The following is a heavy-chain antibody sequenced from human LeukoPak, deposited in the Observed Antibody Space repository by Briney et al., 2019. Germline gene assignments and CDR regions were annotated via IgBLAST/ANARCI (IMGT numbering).Heavy chain of an antibody. V-gene: IGHV3-21*01. CDR1: GFTFSSYS. CDR2: ISSSSSYI. D-gene: IGHD2-15*01. J-gene: IGHJ4*02. Sequence: GGSLRLSCAASGFTFSSYSMNWVRQAPGKGLEWVSSISSSSSYIYYADSVKGRFTISRDNAKNSLYLQMNSLRAEDTAVYYCARDRYCSGGSCYSGFDYWGQGTLVTVSS. CDR3: ARDRYCSGGSCYSGFDY.